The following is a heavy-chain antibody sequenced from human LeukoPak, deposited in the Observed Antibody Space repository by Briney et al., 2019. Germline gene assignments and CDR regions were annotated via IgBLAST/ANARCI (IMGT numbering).Heavy chain of an antibody. CDR3: ARPKEGSSGYYFDY. Sequence: GESLKISCKGSGFIFTHFWIGWVRQMPGQSLEWMGIIYPGDSDTTYSPSFQGQVTISADKSISTAYLRWSSLKASDTAMYYCARPKEGSSGYYFDYWGQGTLVTVSS. J-gene: IGHJ4*02. CDR2: IYPGDSDT. D-gene: IGHD3-22*01. V-gene: IGHV5-51*01. CDR1: GFIFTHFW.